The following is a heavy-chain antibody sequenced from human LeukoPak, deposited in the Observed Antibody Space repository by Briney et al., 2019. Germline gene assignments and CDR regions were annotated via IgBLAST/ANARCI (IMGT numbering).Heavy chain of an antibody. J-gene: IGHJ4*02. D-gene: IGHD3-22*01. Sequence: GGSLRLSCAASGFSFSRYWIHWVRQAPGKGLEWVSRINPDGSTTTYADSVKGRFTISRDNAKNTLYLQMNSLRAEDTAVYYCARDINYYDSSGYYKDYWGQGTLVTVSS. V-gene: IGHV3-74*01. CDR1: GFSFSRYW. CDR3: ARDINYYDSSGYYKDY. CDR2: INPDGSTT.